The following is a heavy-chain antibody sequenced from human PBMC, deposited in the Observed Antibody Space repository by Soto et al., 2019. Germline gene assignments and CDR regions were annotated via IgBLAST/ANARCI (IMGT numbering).Heavy chain of an antibody. CDR1: GFTFSNVW. Sequence: LRLSCAASGFTFSNVWMSWVRQAPGKGLEWVGRVKSKSDGATTDYAAPVKGRFTVSRDDSQNTLSLQMDSLKIEDTAVYFCTTAAGGMWGADYWGQGTPVTVSS. CDR3: TTAAGGMWGADY. V-gene: IGHV3-15*01. D-gene: IGHD1-26*01. CDR2: VKSKSDGATT. J-gene: IGHJ4*02.